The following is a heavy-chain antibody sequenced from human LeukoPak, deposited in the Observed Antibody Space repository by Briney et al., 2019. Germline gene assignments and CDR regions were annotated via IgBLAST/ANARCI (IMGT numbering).Heavy chain of an antibody. CDR3: ARGGGYSGSSNDY. V-gene: IGHV1-2*02. J-gene: IGHJ4*02. CDR1: GYTFTAYY. CDR2: INPNSGGT. D-gene: IGHD1-26*01. Sequence: ASVKVSCKASGYTFTAYYIHWVRQAPGQGLEWMGWINPNSGGTNYAQKFQGRVTMTRDTSITTAYMELSRLRSDDTAVYYCARGGGYSGSSNDYWGQGTLVTVSS.